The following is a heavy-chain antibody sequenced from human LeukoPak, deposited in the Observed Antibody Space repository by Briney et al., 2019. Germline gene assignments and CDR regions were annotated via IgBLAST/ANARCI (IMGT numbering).Heavy chain of an antibody. CDR1: GFTFSSYS. D-gene: IGHD3-16*01. Sequence: GGSLRLSCAASGFTFSSYSMNWVRQAPGKGLEWVANMNQDGSEKYYVDSVKGRFTISRDNAKNSLYLQMNNLRAEDTAVYYCARGGELLRPADYWGQGTLVTVSS. CDR2: MNQDGSEK. J-gene: IGHJ4*02. V-gene: IGHV3-7*01. CDR3: ARGGELLRPADY.